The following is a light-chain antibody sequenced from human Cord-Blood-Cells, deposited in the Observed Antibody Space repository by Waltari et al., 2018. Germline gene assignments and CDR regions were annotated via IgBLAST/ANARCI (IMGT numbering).Light chain of an antibody. J-gene: IGLJ2*01. CDR2: EGS. Sequence: QSALTQPAPVSGSPGQSITISCTGTSRDAGCYNLVSWYQQHPGKAPKLMIYEGSKRPSGVSNRFSGSKSGNTASLTISGLQAEDEADYYCCSYAGSSTYVVFGGGTKLTVL. CDR1: SRDAGCYNL. CDR3: CSYAGSSTYVV. V-gene: IGLV2-23*01.